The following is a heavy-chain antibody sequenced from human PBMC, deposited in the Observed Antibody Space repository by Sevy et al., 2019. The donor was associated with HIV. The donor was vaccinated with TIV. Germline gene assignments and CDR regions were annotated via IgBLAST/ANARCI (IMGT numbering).Heavy chain of an antibody. J-gene: IGHJ4*02. Sequence: GGSLRLSYAASGFTFSSYSMNWVRQAPGKGLEWVSYISSSSSTIYYADSVKGRFTISRDNAKNSLYLQMNSLRDEDTAVYYCASRERGGGDTALGYWGQGTLVTVSS. CDR2: ISSSSSTI. V-gene: IGHV3-48*02. CDR3: ASRERGGGDTALGY. D-gene: IGHD5-18*01. CDR1: GFTFSSYS.